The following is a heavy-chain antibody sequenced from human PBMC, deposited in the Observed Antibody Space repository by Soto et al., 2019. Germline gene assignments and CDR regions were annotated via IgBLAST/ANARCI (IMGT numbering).Heavy chain of an antibody. Sequence: EVQLVESGGGLVQPGGSLELSCAASGFTFSASAMHWVRQASGKGPEWVGRIRSNGRTAYAASMQGRFTISRDDSKKTVYLQLNSLKTDDTAVYYCARLDCSGGSCYPYYFEHWGQGALVTVSA. D-gene: IGHD2-15*01. CDR1: GFTFSASA. V-gene: IGHV3-73*02. CDR2: IRSNGRT. J-gene: IGHJ4*02. CDR3: ARLDCSGGSCYPYYFEH.